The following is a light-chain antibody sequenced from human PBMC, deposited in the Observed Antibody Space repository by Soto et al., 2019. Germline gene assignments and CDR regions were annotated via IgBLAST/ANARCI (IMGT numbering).Light chain of an antibody. Sequence: ESVLTQSPATPSLSPGERATLSCRAGQGISSYLAWYQQKPGQAPRLLIYDASNRATGIPARFSGSGSGTDFTLTISSLEPEDFAVYYCQQRSSWPITFGQGTRLEIK. CDR1: QGISSY. CDR3: QQRSSWPIT. CDR2: DAS. J-gene: IGKJ5*01. V-gene: IGKV3-11*01.